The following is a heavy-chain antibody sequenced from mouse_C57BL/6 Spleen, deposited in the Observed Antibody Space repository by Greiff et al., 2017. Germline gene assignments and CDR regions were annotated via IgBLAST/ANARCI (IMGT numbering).Heavy chain of an antibody. CDR3: ARDYGNTYFDY. CDR2: INPGSGGT. D-gene: IGHD2-1*01. J-gene: IGHJ2*01. Sequence: QVQLKQSGAELVRPGTSVKVSCKASGYAFTNYLIEWVKQRPGQGLEWIGVINPGSGGTNYNEKFKGKATLTADKSSSTAFMQLSSLTSEDSAVYFCARDYGNTYFDYWGQGTTLTVSS. V-gene: IGHV1-54*01. CDR1: GYAFTNYL.